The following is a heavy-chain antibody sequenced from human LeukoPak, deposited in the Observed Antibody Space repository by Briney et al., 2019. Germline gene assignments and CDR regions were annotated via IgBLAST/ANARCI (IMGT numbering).Heavy chain of an antibody. CDR2: INHSGST. CDR1: GGSFSGYY. D-gene: IGHD6-25*01. Sequence: SETLSLTCAVSGGSFSGYYWSWIRQPPGKGLEWIGEINHSGSTNYNPSLKSRATISVDTSKNQFSLKLSSVTAADTAVYYRARPASSSGWPNDAFDIWGQGTMVTVSS. V-gene: IGHV4-34*01. CDR3: ARPASSSGWPNDAFDI. J-gene: IGHJ3*02.